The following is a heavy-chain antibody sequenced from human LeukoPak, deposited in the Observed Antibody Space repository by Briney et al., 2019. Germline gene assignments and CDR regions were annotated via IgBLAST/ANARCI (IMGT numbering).Heavy chain of an antibody. CDR3: ARDLYSGSYGGVSY. CDR2: IKQDGSDT. J-gene: IGHJ4*02. CDR1: GFSLSSYW. D-gene: IGHD1-26*01. V-gene: IGHV3-7*01. Sequence: GGSLRLSCAVSGFSLSSYWMSWVRQAPGKGLEWVANIKQDGSDTYYVDSVKGRFTVSRDNAKNSLYLQTNSLRAEDTAVYYCARDLYSGSYGGVSYWGQGTLVTVSS.